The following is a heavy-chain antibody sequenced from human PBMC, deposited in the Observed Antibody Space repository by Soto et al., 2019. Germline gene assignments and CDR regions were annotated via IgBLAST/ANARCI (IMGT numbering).Heavy chain of an antibody. CDR1: GFTFSSYD. V-gene: IGHV3-13*01. Sequence: GGSLRLSCAASGFTFSSYDMHWVRQATGKGLEWVSAIGTAGDTYYPGSVKGRFTISRENAKNSLYLQMNSLRAGDTAVYYCARGSSSSSVGAFDIWGQGTMVTVSS. J-gene: IGHJ3*02. CDR3: ARGSSSSSVGAFDI. CDR2: IGTAGDT. D-gene: IGHD6-13*01.